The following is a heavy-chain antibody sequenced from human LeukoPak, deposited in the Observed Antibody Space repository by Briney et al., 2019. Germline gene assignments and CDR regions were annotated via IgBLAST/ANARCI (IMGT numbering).Heavy chain of an antibody. Sequence: PGGSLRLSCAASGFTLKTYGMHWVRQAPGKGLEWVAVIWSDGSNIYYADSVKGRFTISRDNSKNTLYLQMNSLRAEDTAVYYCARYNSLYSYMDVWGKGTTVTVSS. V-gene: IGHV3-33*01. CDR2: IWSDGSNI. CDR3: ARYNSLYSYMDV. D-gene: IGHD5-24*01. J-gene: IGHJ6*03. CDR1: GFTLKTYG.